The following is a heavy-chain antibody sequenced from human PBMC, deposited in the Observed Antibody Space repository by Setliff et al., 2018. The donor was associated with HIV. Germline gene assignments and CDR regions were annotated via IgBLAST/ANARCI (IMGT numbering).Heavy chain of an antibody. D-gene: IGHD3-22*01. Sequence: GASVKVSCKASGYTFTGYYMHWVRQAPGQGLEWMGWINPNSGGTTYAQKFQGRVTMTRDTSISTAYMEVSRLRSDDTAVYYCARGGGMIVVVSYFDYWGQGTLVTVSS. CDR2: INPNSGGT. J-gene: IGHJ4*02. CDR3: ARGGGMIVVVSYFDY. CDR1: GYTFTGYY. V-gene: IGHV1-2*02.